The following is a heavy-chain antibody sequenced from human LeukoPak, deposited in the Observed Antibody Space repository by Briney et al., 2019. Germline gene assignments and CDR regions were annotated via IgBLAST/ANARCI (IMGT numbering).Heavy chain of an antibody. CDR2: IYHSGST. CDR3: ASRPPEDGGLYSSSWYPSY. V-gene: IGHV4-39*07. J-gene: IGHJ4*02. D-gene: IGHD6-13*01. Sequence: SETLSLTCTVSGGSISSSSYYWGWIRQPPGKGLEWIGEIYHSGSTNYNPSLKSRVTISVDKSKNQFSLKLSSVTAADTAVYYCASRPPEDGGLYSSSWYPSYWGQGTLVTVSS. CDR1: GGSISSSSYY.